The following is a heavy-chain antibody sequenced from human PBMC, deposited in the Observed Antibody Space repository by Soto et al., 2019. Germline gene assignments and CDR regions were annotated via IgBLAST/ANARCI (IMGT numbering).Heavy chain of an antibody. CDR3: TRNLPQRYCSGGTCYPAYGMDV. D-gene: IGHD2-15*01. J-gene: IGHJ6*02. CDR1: GGSISSNSYY. Sequence: PSETLSLTCTVSGGSISSNSYYWGWIRQPPGKGLEWIGIIYYSGGTYYNPSLTSRVTMSVDTSKNQFSLNLRSLTAADTAVYYCTRNLPQRYCSGGTCYPAYGMDVWGQGTTVTVSS. CDR2: IYYSGGT. V-gene: IGHV4-39*01.